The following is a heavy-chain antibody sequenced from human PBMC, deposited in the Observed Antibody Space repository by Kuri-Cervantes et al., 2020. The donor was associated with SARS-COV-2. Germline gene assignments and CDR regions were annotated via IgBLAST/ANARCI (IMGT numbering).Heavy chain of an antibody. CDR1: GYTFTGYY. Sequence: ASVKVSCKASGYTFTGYYMHWVRQAPGQGLEWMGWINPNSGGTNYAQKFQGRVTMTRDTSISTAYMELSRLRSDDTAVYYCARDDLHSSGWDFDYWGQGTLVTVSS. J-gene: IGHJ4*02. V-gene: IGHV1-2*02. CDR2: INPNSGGT. CDR3: ARDDLHSSGWDFDY. D-gene: IGHD6-25*01.